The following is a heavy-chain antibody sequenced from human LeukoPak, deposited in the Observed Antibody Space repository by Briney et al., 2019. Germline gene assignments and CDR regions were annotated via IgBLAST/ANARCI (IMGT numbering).Heavy chain of an antibody. J-gene: IGHJ4*02. CDR3: ARVGFPGTKAPFDY. V-gene: IGHV3-20*04. Sequence: GGSLRLSCAASGFTFDDYGMSWVRQAPGKGLEWVSGINWNGGSTGYADSVKGRFTISRDNAKNSLYLQMNSLRAEDTALYYCARVGFPGTKAPFDYWGQGTLVTASS. D-gene: IGHD1-1*01. CDR2: INWNGGST. CDR1: GFTFDDYG.